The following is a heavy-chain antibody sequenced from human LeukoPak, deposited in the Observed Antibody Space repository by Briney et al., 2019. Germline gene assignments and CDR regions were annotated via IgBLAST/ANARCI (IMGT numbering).Heavy chain of an antibody. V-gene: IGHV1-8*01. CDR1: GYTFTSYD. J-gene: IGHJ5*02. D-gene: IGHD6-19*01. CDR3: ARGPIIAVAGNWFDP. Sequence: ASVKVSCKASGYTFTSYDIDWVRQATGQGLEWMGWMNPNSGNTGYAQKFQGRVTMTRNTSISTAYMELSSLRSEDTAVYYCARGPIIAVAGNWFDPWGQGTLVTVSS. CDR2: MNPNSGNT.